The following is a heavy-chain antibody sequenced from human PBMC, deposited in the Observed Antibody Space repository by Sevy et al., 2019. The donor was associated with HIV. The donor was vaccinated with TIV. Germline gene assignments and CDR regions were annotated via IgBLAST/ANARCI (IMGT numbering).Heavy chain of an antibody. CDR3: ARGQYYAGGQNDY. CDR2: IYFTGTT. J-gene: IGHJ4*02. V-gene: IGHV4-59*01. CDR1: GGSISSYF. D-gene: IGHD3-16*01. Sequence: SKTLSLTCTVSGGSISSYFWSWIRQPPGKGLEWIGNIYFTGTTHYHPSLKSRVTMSLDTSKSQFSLKLSSVTAADTAVYYCARGQYYAGGQNDYWGQGTLVTVSS.